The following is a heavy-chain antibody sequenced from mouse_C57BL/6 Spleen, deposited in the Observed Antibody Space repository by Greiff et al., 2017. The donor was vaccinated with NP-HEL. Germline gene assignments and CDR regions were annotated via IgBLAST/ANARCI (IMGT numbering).Heavy chain of an antibody. Sequence: QVQLKQPGAELVKPGASVKVSCKASGYTFTSYWMHWVKQRPGQGLEWIGRIHPSDSDTNYNQKFKGKATLTVDKSSSTAYMQLSSLTSEDSAVYYCAMRGLDYDWFAYWGQGTLVTVSA. D-gene: IGHD2-4*01. V-gene: IGHV1-74*01. J-gene: IGHJ3*01. CDR2: IHPSDSDT. CDR3: AMRGLDYDWFAY. CDR1: GYTFTSYW.